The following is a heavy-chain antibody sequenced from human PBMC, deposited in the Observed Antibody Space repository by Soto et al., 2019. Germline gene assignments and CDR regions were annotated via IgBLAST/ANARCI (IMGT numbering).Heavy chain of an antibody. CDR1: GYTFTSYY. D-gene: IGHD4-4*01. V-gene: IGHV1-46*03. Sequence: ASVKVSCKASGYTFTSYYMHWVRQAPGQGLEWMGIINPSGGSTSYAQKFQGRVTMTRDTSTSTVYMELSSLRSEDTAVYYCATPRQGYSNYTRYYYYYYMDFWGKGTTVTVSS. J-gene: IGHJ6*03. CDR3: ATPRQGYSNYTRYYYYYYMDF. CDR2: INPSGGST.